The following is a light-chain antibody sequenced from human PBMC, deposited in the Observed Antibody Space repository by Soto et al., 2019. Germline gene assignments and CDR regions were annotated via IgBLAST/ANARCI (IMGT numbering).Light chain of an antibody. Sequence: QSALTQPASVSGSPGQSITISCTGTSSDVGGYDFVSWYQHHPGKAPRLMIYDVSHRPSGVSDRFSASKSGNTASLTISGLLAEDEADYYCSSYTSSSTLYVFGTGTKLTVL. CDR3: SSYTSSSTLYV. CDR1: SSDVGGYDF. CDR2: DVS. J-gene: IGLJ1*01. V-gene: IGLV2-14*03.